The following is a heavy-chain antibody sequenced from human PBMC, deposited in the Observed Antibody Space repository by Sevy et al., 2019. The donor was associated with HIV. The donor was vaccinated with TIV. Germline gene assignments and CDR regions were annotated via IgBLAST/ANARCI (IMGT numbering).Heavy chain of an antibody. CDR2: ITISGGST. CDR1: GFTFSTYA. V-gene: IGHV3-23*01. J-gene: IGHJ4*02. Sequence: GGSLRLSCAASGFTFSTYAMTWVRQAPGKGLEWVSVITISGGSTYYADSVKGRFTISRDNSKNNLHLQMNSLRAEDTAVYYCAKDRVSGTYYTGDFDYWGQGTLVTVSS. D-gene: IGHD3-10*01. CDR3: AKDRVSGTYYTGDFDY.